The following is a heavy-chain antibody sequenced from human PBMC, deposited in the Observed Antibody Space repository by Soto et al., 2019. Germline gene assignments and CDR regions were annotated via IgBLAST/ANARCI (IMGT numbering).Heavy chain of an antibody. D-gene: IGHD2-15*01. Sequence: LSLTCTVSGGSISSGGYYWSWIRQHPGKGLEWIGYIYYSGSTYYNPSLKSRVTISVDTSKNQFSLKLSSVTAADTAVYYCARGIGPIPSFDYWGQGTLVTVSS. CDR3: ARGIGPIPSFDY. V-gene: IGHV4-31*03. J-gene: IGHJ4*02. CDR1: GGSISSGGYY. CDR2: IYYSGST.